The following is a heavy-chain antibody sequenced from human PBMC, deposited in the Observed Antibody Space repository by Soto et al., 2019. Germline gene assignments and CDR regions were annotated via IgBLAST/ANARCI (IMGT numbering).Heavy chain of an antibody. CDR2: IYYSGST. CDR3: ARALRWELRFDP. J-gene: IGHJ5*02. D-gene: IGHD1-26*01. CDR1: GGSVSSGSYY. V-gene: IGHV4-61*01. Sequence: PSQTLSLTCTVSGGSVSSGSYYWSWIRQPPGKGLEWIGYIYYSGSTNYNPSLKSRVTISVDTSKNQFSLKLSSVTAADTAVYYCARALRWELRFDPWGQGTLVTVSS.